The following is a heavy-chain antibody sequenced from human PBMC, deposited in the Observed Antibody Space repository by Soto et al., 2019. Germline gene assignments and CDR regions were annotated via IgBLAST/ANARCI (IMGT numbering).Heavy chain of an antibody. V-gene: IGHV1-18*01. CDR2: ISAYNGNT. CDR3: AIMPMVRGVIDNGPFDY. CDR1: GYTFTSYG. J-gene: IGHJ4*02. D-gene: IGHD3-10*01. Sequence: ASVKVSCKASGYTFTSYGISWVRQAPGQGLEWMGWISAYNGNTNYAQKLQGRVTMTTDTSTSTAYMELRSLRSDDTAVYYCAIMPMVRGVIDNGPFDYGGRGTLVTVSS.